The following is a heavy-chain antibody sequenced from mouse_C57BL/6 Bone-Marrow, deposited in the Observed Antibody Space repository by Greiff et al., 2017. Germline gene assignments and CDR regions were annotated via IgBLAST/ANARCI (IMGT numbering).Heavy chain of an antibody. V-gene: IGHV5-12*01. CDR3: ARHPYYGSSYGFAY. CDR1: GFTFSDYY. D-gene: IGHD1-1*01. Sequence: EVQLVESGGGLVQPGGSLKLSCAASGFTFSDYYMYWVRQTPEKRLEWVAYISNGGGSTYYPDTVKGRFTISRDNAKNTLYLQMSRLKSEDTAMYYCARHPYYGSSYGFAYWGQGTLVTVSA. J-gene: IGHJ3*01. CDR2: ISNGGGST.